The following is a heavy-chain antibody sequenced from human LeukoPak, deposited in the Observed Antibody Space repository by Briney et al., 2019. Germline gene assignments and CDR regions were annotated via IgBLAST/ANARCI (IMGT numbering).Heavy chain of an antibody. J-gene: IGHJ4*02. CDR1: GFTFSAYN. D-gene: IGHD6-19*01. CDR3: ARDAVTGYSSGWYKPFPFDY. V-gene: IGHV3-21*01. Sequence: GGSLRLSCAASGFTFSAYNVNWVRQAPGKGLEWVSSISSSSSYLFFADSVKGRFTISRDNTKNSLYLQMNSLRVDDTAVYYCARDAVTGYSSGWYKPFPFDYWGQGSLVTVSS. CDR2: ISSSSSYL.